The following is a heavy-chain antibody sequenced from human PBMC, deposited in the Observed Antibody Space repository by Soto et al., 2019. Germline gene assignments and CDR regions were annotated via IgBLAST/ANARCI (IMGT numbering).Heavy chain of an antibody. V-gene: IGHV4-59*04. CDR2: IYYTGST. CDR3: ARHKSGYDFWSGRPSFFDF. D-gene: IGHD3-3*01. Sequence: SETLSLTCTVSGGSITNYYWSWIRRPPGKGLEWLGYIYYTGSTYYNPSLKSRVNISADTSKNQFSLRLTSVTAADTAVYYCARHKSGYDFWSGRPSFFDFWGQGTQVTVSS. CDR1: GGSITNYY. J-gene: IGHJ4*02.